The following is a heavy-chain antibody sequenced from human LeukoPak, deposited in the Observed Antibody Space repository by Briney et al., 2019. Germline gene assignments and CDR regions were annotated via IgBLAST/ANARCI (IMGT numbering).Heavy chain of an antibody. Sequence: PSETLSLTCTVSGGSIRSSYYYWGWIRQPPGKGLEWIGSIYDSGSTYYNPSLKSRVTISVDTSKNQFSLKLSSVTAADTAVYYCARQGYYDFWTWGQGTLVTVSS. D-gene: IGHD3-3*01. CDR3: ARQGYYDFWT. CDR1: GGSIRSSYYY. J-gene: IGHJ5*02. CDR2: IYDSGST. V-gene: IGHV4-39*01.